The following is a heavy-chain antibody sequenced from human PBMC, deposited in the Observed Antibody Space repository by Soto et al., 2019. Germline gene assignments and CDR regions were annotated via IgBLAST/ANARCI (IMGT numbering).Heavy chain of an antibody. D-gene: IGHD2-15*01. CDR2: ISYDGSNK. CDR1: GFTFSSYG. V-gene: IGHV3-30*18. J-gene: IGHJ2*01. CDR3: AKDTADIVVVVAARQLGYFDL. Sequence: QVQLVESGGGVVQPGRSLRLSCAASGFTFSSYGMHWVRQAPGKGLEWVAVISYDGSNKYYADSVKGRFTISRDNSKNTLSLQMNSMRAEDTDVYSCAKDTADIVVVVAARQLGYFDLWGCCTVVIVSS.